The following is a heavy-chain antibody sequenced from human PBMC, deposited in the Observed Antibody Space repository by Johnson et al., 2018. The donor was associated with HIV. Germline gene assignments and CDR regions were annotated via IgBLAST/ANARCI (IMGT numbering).Heavy chain of an antibody. Sequence: QMQLVESGGGVVQPGRSLRLSCAASGFTFSSYAMHWVRHAPGKGLEWVAVISYDGSNKYYAESVRGRFTLSRDNSKNTMYLQMNSLRAEDTAVYYCAKSGPRGGNPDDAFDIWGQGTMVTVSS. CDR3: AKSGPRGGNPDDAFDI. CDR2: ISYDGSNK. V-gene: IGHV3-30*04. J-gene: IGHJ3*02. CDR1: GFTFSSYA. D-gene: IGHD4-23*01.